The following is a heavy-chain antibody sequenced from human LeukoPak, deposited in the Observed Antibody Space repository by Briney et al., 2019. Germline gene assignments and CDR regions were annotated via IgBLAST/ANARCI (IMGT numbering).Heavy chain of an antibody. CDR2: IYSGGRT. CDR3: AKDLSRGSGT. J-gene: IGHJ5*02. CDR1: GFTVSSNY. Sequence: GGSLRLSCAASGFTVSSNYMSWVRQAPGKGLEWVSVIYSGGRTYYADSVKGRFTLSRDNSKNTLYLQMNSLRAEDTALYYCAKDLSRGSGTWGQGTLVTVSS. V-gene: IGHV3-53*01. D-gene: IGHD3-10*01.